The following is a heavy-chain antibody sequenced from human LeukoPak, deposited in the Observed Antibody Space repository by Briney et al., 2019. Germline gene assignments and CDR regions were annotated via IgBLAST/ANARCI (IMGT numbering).Heavy chain of an antibody. J-gene: IGHJ3*02. Sequence: GGSLRLSCAAPVFTFNTYWMTWVRQAPGKGLEWVANINQDGSEKYYVDSMKGRFTISRDNAKNSLYLQMNSLRAEDTAVYYCARVSSNPFYICGQRTVVTVSS. V-gene: IGHV3-7*05. CDR1: VFTFNTYW. CDR2: INQDGSEK. CDR3: ARVSSNPFYI. D-gene: IGHD6-6*01.